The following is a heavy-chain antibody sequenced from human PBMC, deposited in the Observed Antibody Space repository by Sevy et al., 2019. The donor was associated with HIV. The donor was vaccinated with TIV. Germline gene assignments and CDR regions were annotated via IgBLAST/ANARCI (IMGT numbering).Heavy chain of an antibody. Sequence: GGSLRLSCAASGFTFSTYGMHWVRQAPGKGLEWVALISDDGSKKNYSDSVKGRFTISRDKSKNTLYLQMSSLRTEDTAVYYCAKGVLGELSLSLFDIWGQGTLVTVSS. V-gene: IGHV3-30*18. CDR1: GFTFSTYG. D-gene: IGHD3-16*02. J-gene: IGHJ3*02. CDR2: ISDDGSKK. CDR3: AKGVLGELSLSLFDI.